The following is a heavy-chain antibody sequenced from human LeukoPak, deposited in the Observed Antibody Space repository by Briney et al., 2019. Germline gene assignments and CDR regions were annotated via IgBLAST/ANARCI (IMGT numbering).Heavy chain of an antibody. J-gene: IGHJ4*02. Sequence: GGSLRLSCAASGFTLSTYGMHWVRQAPGKGLERVPVISSDGSYKHYADSVKGRFTISRDNPKNTLYLQMNSLRAEDTAVYYCVKDALLWSETGDDYWGQGTLVTVSS. D-gene: IGHD3-10*01. CDR2: ISSDGSYK. CDR1: GFTLSTYG. CDR3: VKDALLWSETGDDY. V-gene: IGHV3-30*18.